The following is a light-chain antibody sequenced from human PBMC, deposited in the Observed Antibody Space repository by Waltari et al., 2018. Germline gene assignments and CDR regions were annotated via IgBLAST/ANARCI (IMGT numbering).Light chain of an antibody. CDR3: QSYGRDWV. CDR2: GNN. V-gene: IGLV1-40*01. J-gene: IGLJ3*02. Sequence: QSVLTPPPSVSGAPGQRVTISRTGSSSNTRAGYAVHWYQPLPGTAPKLLIYGNNNRPSGVPDRFSGSKSGTSASLAITGLQTEDEAYYYCQSYGRDWVFGGGTKLTVL. CDR1: SSNTRAGYA.